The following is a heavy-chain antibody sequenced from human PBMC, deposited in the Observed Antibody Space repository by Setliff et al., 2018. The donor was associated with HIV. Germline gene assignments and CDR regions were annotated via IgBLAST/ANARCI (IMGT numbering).Heavy chain of an antibody. CDR3: ARDLKRPNSNFWGGYPIPFDS. Sequence: ASVKVSCKASGYSFTGYYVNWVRQAPGQGLELMGWINTNTGNPTYAQGFTGRFVFSLDTSVSTVYLQISSLKAEDTAVYFCARDLKRPNSNFWGGYPIPFDSWGQGTLVTVSS. D-gene: IGHD3-3*01. V-gene: IGHV7-4-1*02. CDR1: GYSFTGYY. CDR2: INTNTGNP. J-gene: IGHJ4*02.